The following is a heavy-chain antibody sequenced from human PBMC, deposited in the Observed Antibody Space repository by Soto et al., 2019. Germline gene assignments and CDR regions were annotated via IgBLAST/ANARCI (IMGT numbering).Heavy chain of an antibody. V-gene: IGHV4-4*07. J-gene: IGHJ5*02. CDR1: GSSISGSY. D-gene: IGHD1-1*01. CDR3: VRDGTKTLRDWFDH. CDR2: IYATGTT. Sequence: XETLSLTCTVAGSSISGSYWSWIRKSAGKGLEWIGRIYATGTTDYNPSLKSRVMMSVDTSKKQFSLKLRSVTAADTAVYYCVRDGTKTLRDWFDHWGQGISVTVSS.